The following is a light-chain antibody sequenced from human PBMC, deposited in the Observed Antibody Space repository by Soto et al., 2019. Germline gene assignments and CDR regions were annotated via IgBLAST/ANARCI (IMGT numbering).Light chain of an antibody. CDR2: KAS. Sequence: QMTQSPSTLSASEGDRVTITCWASQSVGSWLAWHQQKPGRAPKVLVYKASNLQDGVPSRFSGSGSGTEFTLTISSLQPDDVATYCCQQYSRYPWTFGEGTKVEIK. CDR1: QSVGSW. CDR3: QQYSRYPWT. J-gene: IGKJ1*01. V-gene: IGKV1-5*03.